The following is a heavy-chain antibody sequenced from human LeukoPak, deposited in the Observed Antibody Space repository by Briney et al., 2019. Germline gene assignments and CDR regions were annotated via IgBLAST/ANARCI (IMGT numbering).Heavy chain of an antibody. CDR2: SSAYNGNT. V-gene: IGHV1-18*01. CDR1: DYTFSNYG. CDR3: ARDGAAAGRTFDY. J-gene: IGHJ4*02. D-gene: IGHD6-13*01. Sequence: APVNASYTPLDYTFSNYGTSWVRQAPGQGGEGGGWSSAYNGNTNSAQKLQGRVTMTTDTSTSTAYMELRSLRSDDTALYYCARDGAAAGRTFDYWGQGTLVTVSS.